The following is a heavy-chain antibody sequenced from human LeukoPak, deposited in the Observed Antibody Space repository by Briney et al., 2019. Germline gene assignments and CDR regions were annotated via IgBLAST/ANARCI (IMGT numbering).Heavy chain of an antibody. CDR1: GGSISSSSYY. J-gene: IGHJ4*02. D-gene: IGHD3-22*01. Sequence: SETLSLTCTVSGGSISSSSYYWGWSRQPPGKGLGWIGSIYYSGSTYYTPSLKSRVTISVDTSKNQFSLKLSSVTAADTAVYYCARGAAQWLFPGGGYFDYWGQGTLVTVSS. CDR3: ARGAAQWLFPGGGYFDY. V-gene: IGHV4-39*07. CDR2: IYYSGST.